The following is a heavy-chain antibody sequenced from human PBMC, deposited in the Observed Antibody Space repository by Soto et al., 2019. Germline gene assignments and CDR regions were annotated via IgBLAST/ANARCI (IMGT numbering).Heavy chain of an antibody. J-gene: IGHJ4*02. CDR3: ARDRRIFSPQDY. CDR1: GYTFTSYG. CDR2: ISAYNGNT. Sequence: QVQLVQSGAEVKKPGASVKVSCKASGYTFTSYGISWVRQAPGQGLEWMGWISAYNGNTHYAQKLQGRVTMTTDTSTSTAYTELRSVRSDDTAVYYCARDRRIFSPQDYWGQGTLVTVSS. V-gene: IGHV1-18*04.